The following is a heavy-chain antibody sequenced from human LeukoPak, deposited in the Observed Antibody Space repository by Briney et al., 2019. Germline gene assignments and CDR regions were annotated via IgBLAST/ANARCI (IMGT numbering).Heavy chain of an antibody. Sequence: SETLSLTCTVSGGSISSSSYYWGWIRQPPGKGLEWIGSIYYSGSTNYNPSLKSRVTISVDTSKNQFSLKLSSVTAADTAVYYCARRITGTTSWFDPWGQGTLVTVSS. V-gene: IGHV4-39*01. CDR3: ARRITGTTSWFDP. J-gene: IGHJ5*02. CDR1: GGSISSSSYY. D-gene: IGHD1-7*01. CDR2: IYYSGST.